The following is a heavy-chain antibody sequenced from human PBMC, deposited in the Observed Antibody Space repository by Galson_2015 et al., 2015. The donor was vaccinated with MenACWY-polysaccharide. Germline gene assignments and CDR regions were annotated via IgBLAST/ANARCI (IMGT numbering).Heavy chain of an antibody. CDR3: TRIIARKHTFVDS. D-gene: IGHD2-21*01. Sequence: SVKVSCKASGYKFSSYDINWVRRASGQGLERMGWMNPNSGNTGYAQKFQGRVAMTRDTATSTAYMELRMLRYDDTAVYYCTRIIARKHTFVDSWGQGTLVSVS. CDR1: GYKFSSYD. V-gene: IGHV1-8*01. J-gene: IGHJ4*02. CDR2: MNPNSGNT.